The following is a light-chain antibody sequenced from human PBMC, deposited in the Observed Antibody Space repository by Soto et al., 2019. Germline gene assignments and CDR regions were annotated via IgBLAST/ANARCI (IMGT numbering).Light chain of an antibody. CDR1: QSVSSSY. J-gene: IGKJ5*01. V-gene: IGKV3-20*01. Sequence: EIVLTQSPGTLSLSPGERAARSCRASQSVSSSYLAWYQQKPGQAPRLLIYGASSRATGIPDRFSGSGSGTDFTLTISRLEPEDFAVYYCQQYGTTRITFGQGTRLEI. CDR2: GAS. CDR3: QQYGTTRIT.